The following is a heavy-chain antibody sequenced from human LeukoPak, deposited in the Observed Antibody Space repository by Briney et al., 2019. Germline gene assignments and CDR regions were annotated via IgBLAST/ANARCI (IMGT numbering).Heavy chain of an antibody. D-gene: IGHD4-17*01. Sequence: ASVKVSCKASGYTFTNYAMHWVCQAPGQRLEWVGLINAGNGNTKYSQKFQGRVTITRDTSASTAYMELSSLRSEDTAVYYCARGIRGVTTFDYWGQGTLVTVSS. V-gene: IGHV1-3*01. CDR3: ARGIRGVTTFDY. CDR1: GYTFTNYA. J-gene: IGHJ4*02. CDR2: INAGNGNT.